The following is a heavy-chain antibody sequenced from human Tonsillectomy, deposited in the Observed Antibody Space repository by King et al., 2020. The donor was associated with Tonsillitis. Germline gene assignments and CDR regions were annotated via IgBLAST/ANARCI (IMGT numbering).Heavy chain of an antibody. D-gene: IGHD3-3*01. V-gene: IGHV4-34*01. CDR1: GVSFRGHY. J-gene: IGHJ6*02. CDR3: AGLKGDFWKRWGRDYYGTDV. CDR2: ISHRGST. Sequence: VQLQQWGAGLLKPSETLSLTCAVYGVSFRGHYWTWIRQSPGKGLEWIGEISHRGSTNQNPSLKSRVTISVDTSKNQFSLKLTSVTAADTAVYYCAGLKGDFWKRWGRDYYGTDVWGQGTTVTVSS.